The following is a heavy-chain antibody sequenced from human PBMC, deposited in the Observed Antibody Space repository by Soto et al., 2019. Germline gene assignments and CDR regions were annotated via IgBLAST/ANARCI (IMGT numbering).Heavy chain of an antibody. Sequence: AGGSLRLSCAASGFTFSSYAMSWVRQAPGKGLEWVSVIIGSGGITYYADSVKGRFTISRDNSKNTLYLQMNSLRAEDTAVYYCSKDEEEVASGYLLSYYYYYMDVWGKGTTVTVSS. J-gene: IGHJ6*03. CDR1: GFTFSSYA. CDR2: IIGSGGIT. D-gene: IGHD3-3*01. CDR3: SKDEEEVASGYLLSYYYYYMDV. V-gene: IGHV3-23*01.